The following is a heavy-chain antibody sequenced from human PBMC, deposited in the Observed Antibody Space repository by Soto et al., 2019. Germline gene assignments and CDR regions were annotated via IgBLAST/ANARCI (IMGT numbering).Heavy chain of an antibody. CDR1: GGSISSSSYY. CDR3: ASRSGSYYYYGMDV. CDR2: IYYSGST. D-gene: IGHD1-26*01. Sequence: SETLSLTCTVPGGSISSSSYYWGWIRQPPGKGLEWIGSIYYSGSTYYNPSLKSRVTISVDTSKNQFSLKLSSVTAADTAVYYCASRSGSYYYYGMDVWGQGTTVTVSS. V-gene: IGHV4-39*01. J-gene: IGHJ6*02.